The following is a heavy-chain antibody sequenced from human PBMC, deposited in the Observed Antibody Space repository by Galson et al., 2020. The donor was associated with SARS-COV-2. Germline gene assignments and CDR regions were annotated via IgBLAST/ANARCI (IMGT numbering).Heavy chain of an antibody. CDR3: ARQGTNMKDVQYWFDP. J-gene: IGHJ5*02. CDR2: INYRGST. D-gene: IGHD2-8*01. Sequence: SETLSLTCTVSGGSVSVGSYYWSWIRQPPGKRLEWIGYINYRGSTNYNPSLKSRVTMSIDTPKNQFSLKLTSVTAADTAVYYCARQGTNMKDVQYWFDPWGQGTLGTVAS. V-gene: IGHV4-61*01. CDR1: GGSVSVGSYY.